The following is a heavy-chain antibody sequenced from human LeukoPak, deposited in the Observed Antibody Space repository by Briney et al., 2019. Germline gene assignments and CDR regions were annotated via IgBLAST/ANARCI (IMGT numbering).Heavy chain of an antibody. Sequence: GASVKVSCKASGYTFTSYDINWVRQATGQGLEGMGWMNPNSGNTGYVQKFQGRVIMTRDTSISTAYMELSSLTSEDTAVYFCARDRVGVGGNGWENWGQGTLVTVSS. D-gene: IGHD6-19*01. CDR1: GYTFTSYD. V-gene: IGHV1-8*01. J-gene: IGHJ4*02. CDR2: MNPNSGNT. CDR3: ARDRVGVGGNGWEN.